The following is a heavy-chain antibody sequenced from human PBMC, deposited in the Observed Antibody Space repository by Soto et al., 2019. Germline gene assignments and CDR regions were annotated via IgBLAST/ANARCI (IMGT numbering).Heavy chain of an antibody. CDR3: ARDSPRDSSSWYYYYYGMDV. J-gene: IGHJ6*02. D-gene: IGHD6-13*01. CDR1: GFTFSSYE. V-gene: IGHV3-48*03. Sequence: GGSLRLSCAASGFTFSSYEMNWVRQAPGKGLEWVSYISSSGSTIYYADSVKGRFTISRDNAKNSLYLQMNSLRAEDTAVYYCARDSPRDSSSWYYYYYGMDVWGQGTTVTVSS. CDR2: ISSSGSTI.